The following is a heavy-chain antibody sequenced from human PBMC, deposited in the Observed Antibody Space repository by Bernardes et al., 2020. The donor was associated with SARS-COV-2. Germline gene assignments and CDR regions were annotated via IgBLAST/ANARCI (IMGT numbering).Heavy chain of an antibody. J-gene: IGHJ4*02. V-gene: IGHV1-18*01. Sequence: ASVKVSCKASGYTFTSYGISWVRQAPGQGLEWMGWISAYNGNTNYAQKLQGRVTMTTDTSTSTAYMELRSLRSDDTAVYYCAHLYDFWSGGNIGFFDYWGQGTLVTVSS. CDR2: ISAYNGNT. D-gene: IGHD3-3*01. CDR3: AHLYDFWSGGNIGFFDY. CDR1: GYTFTSYG.